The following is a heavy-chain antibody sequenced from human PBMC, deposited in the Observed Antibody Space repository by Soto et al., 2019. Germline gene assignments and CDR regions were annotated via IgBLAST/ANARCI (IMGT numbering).Heavy chain of an antibody. D-gene: IGHD6-6*01. CDR3: ARGASSSSPSWFDP. V-gene: IGHV4-34*01. CDR2: INHSGST. CDR1: GGSFSCYY. Sequence: SGTLSLTCAVYGGSFSCYYWSWIRQPPGKGLEWIGEINHSGSTNYNPSLKSRVTISVDTSKNQFSLRLSSVTAADTAVYYCARGASSSSPSWFDPWGQGTLVTVSS. J-gene: IGHJ5*02.